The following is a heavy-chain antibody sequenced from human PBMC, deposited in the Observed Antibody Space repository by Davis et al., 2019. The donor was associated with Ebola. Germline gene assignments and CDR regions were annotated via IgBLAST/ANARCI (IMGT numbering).Heavy chain of an antibody. J-gene: IGHJ4*02. D-gene: IGHD3-9*01. Sequence: GESLKISCAASGFTFSDYAMSWVRQAPGKGLDWVSSFYGSGGSTYYADSVKGRFTISRDNLKNTLFLQMNSPRVENTAVYYCAKFSSWNMLTGYFDYWGQGTLVTVSS. CDR3: AKFSSWNMLTGYFDY. CDR1: GFTFSDYA. V-gene: IGHV3-23*01. CDR2: FYGSGGST.